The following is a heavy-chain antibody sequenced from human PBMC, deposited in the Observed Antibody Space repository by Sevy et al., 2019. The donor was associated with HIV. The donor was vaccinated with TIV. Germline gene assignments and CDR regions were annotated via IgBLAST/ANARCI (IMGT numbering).Heavy chain of an antibody. CDR3: ARDYPYSSSWPDAFDI. Sequence: ASVKVSCKASGYTFTSYGISWVRQAPGQGLEWMGWISAYNGNTNYAQTLQGRVTMTTDTSTSTAYMELRSLRSDDTAVYYCARDYPYSSSWPDAFDIWGQGTMVTVSS. V-gene: IGHV1-18*01. CDR2: ISAYNGNT. J-gene: IGHJ3*02. D-gene: IGHD6-13*01. CDR1: GYTFTSYG.